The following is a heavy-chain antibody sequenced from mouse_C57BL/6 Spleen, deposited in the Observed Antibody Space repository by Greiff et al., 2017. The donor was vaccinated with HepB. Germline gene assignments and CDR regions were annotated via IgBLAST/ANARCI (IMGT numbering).Heavy chain of an antibody. CDR3: AREGQVVADY. V-gene: IGHV1-64*01. D-gene: IGHD1-1*01. Sequence: QVQLQQPGAELVKPGASVKLSCKASGYTFTSYWMHWVKQRPGQGLEWIGMIHPNSGSTNYNEKFKSKATLTIDKSSSTAYMQLSSLTSEDSAVYYCAREGQVVADYWCQGTTLTVSS. J-gene: IGHJ2*01. CDR2: IHPNSGST. CDR1: GYTFTSYW.